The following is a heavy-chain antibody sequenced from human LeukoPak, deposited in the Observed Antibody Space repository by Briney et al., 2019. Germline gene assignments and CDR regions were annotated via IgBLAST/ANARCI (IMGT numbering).Heavy chain of an antibody. CDR1: GYTFTSYG. CDR3: ARGLNYYDSSGYQAPGDY. D-gene: IGHD3-22*01. Sequence: GASVKVSCKASGYTFTSYGISWVRQAPGQGLEWMGWISAYNGNTNYAQKFQGRVTMTRDTSTSTVYMELSSLRSEDTAVYYCARGLNYYDSSGYQAPGDYWGQGTLVTVSS. J-gene: IGHJ4*02. CDR2: ISAYNGNT. V-gene: IGHV1-18*01.